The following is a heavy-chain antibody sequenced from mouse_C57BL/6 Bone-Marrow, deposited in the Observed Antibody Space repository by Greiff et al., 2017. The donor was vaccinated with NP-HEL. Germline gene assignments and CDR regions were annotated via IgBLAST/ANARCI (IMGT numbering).Heavy chain of an antibody. D-gene: IGHD1-1*01. J-gene: IGHJ3*01. Sequence: VQLQQSGAELVRPGASVKLSCTASGFNIKDDYMHWVKQRPEQGLEWIGWIDPENGDTEYASKFQGKATITADTSSNTAYLQLSSLTSEDTAVYYWTTLGLDYYGSSYGFAYWGQGTLVTVSA. CDR2: IDPENGDT. CDR3: TTLGLDYYGSSYGFAY. V-gene: IGHV14-4*01. CDR1: GFNIKDDY.